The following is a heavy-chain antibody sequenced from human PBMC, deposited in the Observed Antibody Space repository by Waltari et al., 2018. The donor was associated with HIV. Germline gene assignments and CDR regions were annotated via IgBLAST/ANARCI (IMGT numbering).Heavy chain of an antibody. V-gene: IGHV3-15*01. CDR1: GFTLNSVW. Sequence: EVQLVESGGDLLKPGGCLRLSCAASGFTLNSVWMSWVRQAPGKGMEWGGRIKTKGDGGATDDAAAVKGRFTISRDDSKNTVYLQMNSLKIEDTAVYYCTSEEDYGSGSHFDYWGQGTLVTVSS. CDR2: IKTKGDGGAT. CDR3: TSEEDYGSGSHFDY. D-gene: IGHD3-10*01. J-gene: IGHJ4*02.